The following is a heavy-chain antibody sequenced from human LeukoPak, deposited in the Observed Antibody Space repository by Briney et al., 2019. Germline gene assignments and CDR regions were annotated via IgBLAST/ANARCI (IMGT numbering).Heavy chain of an antibody. Sequence: PGGSLRLSCAASGFTFSSYGMHWVRQAPGKGLEWVAVISYDGSNKYYADSVKGRFTISRDNAKNTLYLQMNSLRAEDTAVYYCARGGSRNYYYYYMDVWGKGTTVTVSS. CDR3: ARGGSRNYYYYYMDV. D-gene: IGHD6-13*01. CDR1: GFTFSSYG. CDR2: ISYDGSNK. V-gene: IGHV3-30*03. J-gene: IGHJ6*03.